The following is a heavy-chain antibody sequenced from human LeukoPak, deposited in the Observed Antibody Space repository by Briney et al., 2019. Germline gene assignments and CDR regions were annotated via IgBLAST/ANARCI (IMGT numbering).Heavy chain of an antibody. CDR1: GYTFTGYY. J-gene: IGHJ5*02. V-gene: IGHV1-2*02. D-gene: IGHD3-3*01. CDR2: INPNSGGT. Sequence: ASVKVSCKASGYTFTGYYMHWVRQAPEQGLEWMGWINPNSGGTNYAQKFQGRVTMTRDTSISTAYMELGRLRSDDTAVYYCKIGDFWSGYSINNWFDPWGQGTLVTVSS. CDR3: KIGDFWSGYSINNWFDP.